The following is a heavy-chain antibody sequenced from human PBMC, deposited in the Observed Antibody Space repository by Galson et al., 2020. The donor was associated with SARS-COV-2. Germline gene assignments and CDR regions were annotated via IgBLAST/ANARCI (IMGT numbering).Heavy chain of an antibody. D-gene: IGHD6-19*01. CDR1: GFTFSSHA. V-gene: IGHV3-33*01. CDR3: ARDGQTSSGCAFDY. CDR2: IFFDGSDK. J-gene: IGHJ4*02. Sequence: GESLKISCAASGFTFSSHAMPWVRQAPGKGLEWVAQIFFDGSDKYYGDSVKGRFTIPRDSSKNTVYLQMNNLRADDTAVYYCARDGQTSSGCAFDYWGQGTLVTVSS.